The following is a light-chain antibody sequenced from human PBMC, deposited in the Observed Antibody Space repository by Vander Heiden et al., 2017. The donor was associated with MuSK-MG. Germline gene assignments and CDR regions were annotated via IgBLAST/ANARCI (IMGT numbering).Light chain of an antibody. CDR1: SSDVGGYNY. Sequence: QSALTQPASVSGSPGHSIPISCTGTSSDVGGYNYVSWYQQHPGKAPKLMIYDVSNRPSGVPNRFSGSKSGNTASLTISGLQAEDEADYYCSSYTSSSTLSVVFGGGTKLTVL. CDR2: DVS. J-gene: IGLJ2*01. CDR3: SSYTSSSTLSVV. V-gene: IGLV2-14*01.